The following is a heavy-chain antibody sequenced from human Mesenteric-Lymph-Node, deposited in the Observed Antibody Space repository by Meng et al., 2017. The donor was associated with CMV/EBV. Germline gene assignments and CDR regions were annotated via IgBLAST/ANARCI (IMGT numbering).Heavy chain of an antibody. Sequence: SGFTFSSYAMSWVRQAPGKGLEWVSAISGSGGSTYYADSVKGRFTISRDNSKNTLYLQMNSLRVEDTAVYYCAKDLEVGWYDYFDYWGQGTLVTVSS. CDR1: GFTFSSYA. CDR3: AKDLEVGWYDYFDY. CDR2: ISGSGGST. D-gene: IGHD6-19*01. J-gene: IGHJ4*02. V-gene: IGHV3-23*01.